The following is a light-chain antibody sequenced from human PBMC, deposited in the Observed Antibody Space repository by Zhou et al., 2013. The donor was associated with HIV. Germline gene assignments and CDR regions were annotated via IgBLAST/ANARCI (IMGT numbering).Light chain of an antibody. CDR1: QSISRF. J-gene: IGKJ2*01. V-gene: IGKV1-39*01. CDR3: QQSDSSPPT. CDR2: ETS. Sequence: DIRMTQSPSSLSASEGDRVTITCRPSQSISRFLNWYQHKPGKAPKLLIYETSTLYHGVPSRFSGSGSGTDFTLTISSLQAEDFATYYCQQSDSSPPTFGQGTKV.